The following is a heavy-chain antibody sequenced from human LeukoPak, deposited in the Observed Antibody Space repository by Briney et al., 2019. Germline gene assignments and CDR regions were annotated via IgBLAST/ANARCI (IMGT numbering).Heavy chain of an antibody. CDR1: GFTFSSYW. J-gene: IGHJ4*02. D-gene: IGHD6-13*01. V-gene: IGHV3-48*01. CDR3: AKRRLSAAGTGVLDN. Sequence: GGSLRLSCAASGFTFSSYWMHWVRQAPGKGLEWVSYISSSGSTIYYADSVKGRFTISRDNSKNTLYLQMNSLRAEDTAVYYCAKRRLSAAGTGVLDNWGQGTLVTVSS. CDR2: ISSSGSTI.